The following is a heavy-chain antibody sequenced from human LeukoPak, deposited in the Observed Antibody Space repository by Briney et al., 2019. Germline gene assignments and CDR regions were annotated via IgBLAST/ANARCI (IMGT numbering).Heavy chain of an antibody. J-gene: IGHJ4*02. CDR2: ISSNGGST. D-gene: IGHD6-13*01. CDR1: GFTFSSYA. Sequence: PGGSLRLSCAASGFTFSSYAMHWVRQAPGKGLGYVSSISSNGGSTYYANSVKGRFTISRDNSKNTLYLQMGSLRAEDMAVYYCARGGVNVAAAGFDYWGQGTLVTVYS. CDR3: ARGGVNVAAAGFDY. V-gene: IGHV3-64*01.